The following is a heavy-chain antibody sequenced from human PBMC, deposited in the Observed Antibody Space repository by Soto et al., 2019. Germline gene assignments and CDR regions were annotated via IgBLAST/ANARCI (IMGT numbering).Heavy chain of an antibody. V-gene: IGHV4-39*01. CDR3: ARGSERGYSYGYTGGWFDP. CDR1: GGSISSSSYY. CDR2: IYYSGST. D-gene: IGHD5-18*01. Sequence: SETLSLTCTVSGGSISSSSYYWGWIRQPPGKGLEWIGSIYYSGSTYYNPSLKSRVTISVDTSKNQFSLKLSSVTAADTAVYYCARGSERGYSYGYTGGWFDPWGQGTLVTVSS. J-gene: IGHJ5*02.